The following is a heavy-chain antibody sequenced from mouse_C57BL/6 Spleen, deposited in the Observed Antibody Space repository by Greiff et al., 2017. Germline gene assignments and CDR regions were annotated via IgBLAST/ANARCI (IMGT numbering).Heavy chain of an antibody. CDR1: GFSFNTYA. Sequence: EVKLVESGGGLVQPKGSLKLSCAASGFSFNTYAMNWVRQAPGKGLELVARIRSKSNNYATYYADSVKDRFTISRDDSESMLYLQMNNLKTEDTAMYYCVRQRWGDWYFDVWGTGTTVTVSS. J-gene: IGHJ1*03. D-gene: IGHD1-1*02. CDR2: IRSKSNNYAT. V-gene: IGHV10-1*01. CDR3: VRQRWGDWYFDV.